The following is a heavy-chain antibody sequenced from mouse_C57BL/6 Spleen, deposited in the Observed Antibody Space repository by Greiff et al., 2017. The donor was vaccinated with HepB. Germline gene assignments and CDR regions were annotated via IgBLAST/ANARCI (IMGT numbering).Heavy chain of an antibody. CDR1: GYTFTSYW. V-gene: IGHV1-72*01. CDR2: IDPNSGGT. CDR3: ARGDYGSSYRFAY. J-gene: IGHJ3*01. D-gene: IGHD1-1*01. Sequence: QVQLKQPGAELVKPGASVKLSCKASGYTFTSYWMHWVKQRPGRGLEWIGRIDPNSGGTKYNEKFKSKATLTVDKPSSTAYMQLSSLTSEDSAVYDCARGDYGSSYRFAYWGQGTLVTVSA.